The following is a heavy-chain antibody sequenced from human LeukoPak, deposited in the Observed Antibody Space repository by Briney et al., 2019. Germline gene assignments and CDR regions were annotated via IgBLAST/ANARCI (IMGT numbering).Heavy chain of an antibody. D-gene: IGHD2-15*01. V-gene: IGHV1-8*01. Sequence: GASVTVSFKASGYTFASYDINWVRQAPGQGLEWMGWMNPDSTNTGYAQKFQGRVTMTRDTSMSTAYMELSSLTSEDTAVYYCARVPSLGYCSGGSCYRFDHWGQGTLVAVSS. CDR2: MNPDSTNT. CDR1: GYTFASYD. CDR3: ARVPSLGYCSGGSCYRFDH. J-gene: IGHJ4*02.